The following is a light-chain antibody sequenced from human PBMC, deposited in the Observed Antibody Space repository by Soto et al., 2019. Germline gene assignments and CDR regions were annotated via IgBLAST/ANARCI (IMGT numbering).Light chain of an antibody. J-gene: IGKJ2*01. CDR2: DAS. V-gene: IGKV3-20*01. CDR3: QQYCSVYT. CDR1: QSVRSSY. Sequence: EIVLTQSPGTLSLSPGERATLSCRASQSVRSSYLAWYQQTPGQAPRLLIYDASSSATGVPDRFSGSGSGTDFTLTISRLEPEEVAVYDCQQYCSVYTLGQGTKLEIK.